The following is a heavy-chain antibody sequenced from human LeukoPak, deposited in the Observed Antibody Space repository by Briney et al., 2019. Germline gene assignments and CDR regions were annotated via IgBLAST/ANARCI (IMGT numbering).Heavy chain of an antibody. Sequence: GASVKVSCKASGYTFTSYGISWVRQAPGQGLEWMGWINPNSGGTNYAQKFQGWVTMTRDTSISTAYMELSRLRSDDTAVYYCARDSYYGSGTPGQGDYWGQGTLVTVSS. CDR2: INPNSGGT. CDR1: GYTFTSYG. D-gene: IGHD3-10*01. V-gene: IGHV1-2*04. J-gene: IGHJ4*02. CDR3: ARDSYYGSGTPGQGDY.